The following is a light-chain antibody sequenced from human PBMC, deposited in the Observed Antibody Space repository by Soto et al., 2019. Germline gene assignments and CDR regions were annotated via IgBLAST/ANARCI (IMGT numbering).Light chain of an antibody. J-gene: IGKJ1*01. CDR3: QQYGSPGT. V-gene: IGKV3-20*01. Sequence: EIVLTQSPGTLSLSPGARATLSCRASQSVSNNYLAWYQQKPGQAPRLLIYGASNRATGIPDRFSGSGSGTDFTLTISRLEPEDFAVYYCQQYGSPGTVGQGTKGEIK. CDR2: GAS. CDR1: QSVSNNY.